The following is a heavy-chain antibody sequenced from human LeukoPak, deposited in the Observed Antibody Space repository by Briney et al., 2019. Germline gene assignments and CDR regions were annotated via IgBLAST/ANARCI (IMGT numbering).Heavy chain of an antibody. CDR1: GYSFSTFD. CDR3: ARGPLTGEHYHYYMDV. CDR2: MNPNTGKT. D-gene: IGHD7-27*01. J-gene: IGHJ6*03. V-gene: IGHV1-8*03. Sequence: ASVKVSCKASGYSFSTFDINWVRQAPGQGLEWMGWMNPNTGKTGYAQKFQGRVTITGNTSISTVHVELSSLASDDTAVYYCARGPLTGEHYHYYMDVWGKGTTVTVSS.